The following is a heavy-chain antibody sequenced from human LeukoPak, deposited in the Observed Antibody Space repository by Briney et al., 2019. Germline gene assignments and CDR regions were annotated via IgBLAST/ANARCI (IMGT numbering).Heavy chain of an antibody. D-gene: IGHD5-18*01. CDR3: AREGDTAMVRGNYYYYYYMDV. CDR1: GYSISTTNW. V-gene: IGHV4-28*03. Sequence: NPSETLSLTCAVSGYSISTTNWWGWIRQPPGKGLEWIGYIFYSGSTYYNPSLKSRVTISVDRSKNQFSLKLSSVTAADTAVYYCAREGDTAMVRGNYYYYYYMDVWGKGTTVTVSS. J-gene: IGHJ6*03. CDR2: IFYSGST.